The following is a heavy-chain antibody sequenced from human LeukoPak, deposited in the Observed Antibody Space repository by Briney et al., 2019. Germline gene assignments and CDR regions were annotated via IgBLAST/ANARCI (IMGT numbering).Heavy chain of an antibody. CDR1: GFTFSSYE. V-gene: IGHV3-48*03. D-gene: IGHD6-6*01. J-gene: IGHJ4*02. Sequence: GGSLRLSCAAPGFTFSSYEMNWVRQAPGKGLEWLSYISSTGNTIYYADSVKGRFTISRDNAKNSLYLQMNSLRAEDTAVYYCARGPNYYSSSSHFDYWGQGTLVTVSS. CDR3: ARGPNYYSSSSHFDY. CDR2: ISSTGNTI.